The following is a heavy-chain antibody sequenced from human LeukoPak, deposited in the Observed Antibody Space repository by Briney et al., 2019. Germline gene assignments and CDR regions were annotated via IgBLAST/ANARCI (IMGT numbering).Heavy chain of an antibody. D-gene: IGHD2-2*01. CDR3: ARGGDFGVPAPLGIDAFDF. CDR1: GFSFRDYA. V-gene: IGHV3-49*04. J-gene: IGHJ3*01. Sequence: GGSLRLSCTTSGFSFRDYALTWVRQAPGKGLEWVGFIRSKAYAETTEYAASVKGRFTISRDDSKTIAYLQMNSLTTEDTAVYYCARGGDFGVPAPLGIDAFDFWGQGTMVTVSS. CDR2: IRSKAYAETT.